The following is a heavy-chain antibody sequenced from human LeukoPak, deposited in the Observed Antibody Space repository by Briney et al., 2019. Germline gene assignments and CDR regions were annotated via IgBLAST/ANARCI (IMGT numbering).Heavy chain of an antibody. V-gene: IGHV1-2*04. CDR2: INPNSGGT. D-gene: IGHD6-19*01. CDR1: GYTFTGYY. Sequence: GASVKVSCKASGYTFTGYYMHWVRQAPGQGLEWMGWINPNSGGTNYAQKFQGWVTMTRDTSISTAYMELSRLRSDDTAVYYCAATLGAVAGNFDYWGQGTLVTVSS. CDR3: AATLGAVAGNFDY. J-gene: IGHJ4*02.